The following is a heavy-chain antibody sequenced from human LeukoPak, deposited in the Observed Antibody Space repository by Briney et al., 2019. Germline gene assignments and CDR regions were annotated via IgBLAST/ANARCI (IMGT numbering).Heavy chain of an antibody. CDR3: ARGVGWLQSLGDFDY. Sequence: SETLSLTCTVSGGSISSYYWSWIRQPPGKGLEWIGYIYYSGSTNYNPSLKSRVTISVDTSKNQFSLKLSSVTAADTAVYYCARGVGWLQSLGDFDYWGQGTLVTVSS. D-gene: IGHD5-24*01. J-gene: IGHJ4*02. V-gene: IGHV4-59*01. CDR2: IYYSGST. CDR1: GGSISSYY.